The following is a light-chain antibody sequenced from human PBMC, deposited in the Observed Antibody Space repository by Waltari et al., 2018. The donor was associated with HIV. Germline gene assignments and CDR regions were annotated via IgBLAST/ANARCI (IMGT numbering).Light chain of an antibody. J-gene: IGLJ3*02. V-gene: IGLV2-23*02. CDR1: SSDVGSYNL. CDR2: AVS. Sequence: QSALTQPASVSGSPGQSVTISCTGTSSDVGSYNLVSWYQQSPGKAPKLMIYAVSKRPSGVSDRFSGSKSGSTASLTISGLQAEDEADYYCCSYAGSSTWVFGGGTKLTVL. CDR3: CSYAGSSTWV.